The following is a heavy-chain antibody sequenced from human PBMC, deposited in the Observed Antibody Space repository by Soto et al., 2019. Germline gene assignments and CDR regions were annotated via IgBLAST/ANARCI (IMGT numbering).Heavy chain of an antibody. J-gene: IGHJ4*02. D-gene: IGHD3-22*01. CDR3: ARSPGYDSSGYYGGYFDY. Sequence: TLSLTCAVYGGSFSGYYWSWIRQPPGKALEWLALIDWDDDKYFSTSLKSRLTISKDTSKNQVVLTMTNMDPVDTATYYCARSPGYDSSGYYGGYFDYWGQGTLVTVSS. CDR2: IDWDDDK. V-gene: IGHV2-70*01. CDR1: GGSFSGYY.